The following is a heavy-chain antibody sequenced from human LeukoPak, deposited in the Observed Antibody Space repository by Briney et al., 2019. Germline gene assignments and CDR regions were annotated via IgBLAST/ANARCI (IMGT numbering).Heavy chain of an antibody. CDR1: GFTFSGYA. V-gene: IGHV3-30*04. CDR3: AKDTYYYDSSGYFDY. D-gene: IGHD3-22*01. CDR2: ISYDGSNK. J-gene: IGHJ4*02. Sequence: HPGRSLRLSCAASGFTFSGYAMHWVRQAPGKGLEWVAVISYDGSNKYYADSVKGRFTISRDNSKNTLYLQMNSLRAEDTAVYYCAKDTYYYDSSGYFDYWGQGTLVTVSS.